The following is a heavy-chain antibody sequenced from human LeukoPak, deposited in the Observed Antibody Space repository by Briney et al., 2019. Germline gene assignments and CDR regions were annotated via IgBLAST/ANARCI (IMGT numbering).Heavy chain of an antibody. D-gene: IGHD2-2*01. Sequence: GGSLRLSCAASGFSFSSYWMSWVRQAPGKGLEWVANIKQDGSERYYVDSVKGRFTISRDNAKNSLYLQMNSLRAEDTAVYYCARRGYCISTNCYTPHFDYWGQGALVTVSS. CDR1: GFSFSSYW. J-gene: IGHJ4*02. CDR2: IKQDGSER. V-gene: IGHV3-7*01. CDR3: ARRGYCISTNCYTPHFDY.